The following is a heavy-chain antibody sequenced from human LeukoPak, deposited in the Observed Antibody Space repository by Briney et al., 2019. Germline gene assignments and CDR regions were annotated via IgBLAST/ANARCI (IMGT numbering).Heavy chain of an antibody. V-gene: IGHV3-11*01. Sequence: GGSLRPSCAASGFTFSDYYTSWIRQAPGEGRGWVSYISSGGSTIYYADSVKGRFTISRDNAKNSLYLQMNSLRAEDTAVYYCALGRTYYYDSSGYYPVDYWGQGTLVTVSS. J-gene: IGHJ4*02. D-gene: IGHD3-22*01. CDR2: ISSGGSTI. CDR3: ALGRTYYYDSSGYYPVDY. CDR1: GFTFSDYY.